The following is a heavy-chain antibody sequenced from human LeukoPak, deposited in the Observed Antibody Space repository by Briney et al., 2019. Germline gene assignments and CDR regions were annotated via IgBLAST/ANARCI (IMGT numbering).Heavy chain of an antibody. J-gene: IGHJ3*02. D-gene: IGHD4-23*01. Sequence: PGGSLRLSCAASGFTFNDYVTHWVRQAAGKGLEWVSHIGTGTDTHYSGSVKGRFTISREKAKNSLYLQMNSLRVGDTAVYYCARDRRADYGRNDDAFDIWGQGTMVTVSS. V-gene: IGHV3-13*01. CDR2: IGTGTDT. CDR3: ARDRRADYGRNDDAFDI. CDR1: GFTFNDYV.